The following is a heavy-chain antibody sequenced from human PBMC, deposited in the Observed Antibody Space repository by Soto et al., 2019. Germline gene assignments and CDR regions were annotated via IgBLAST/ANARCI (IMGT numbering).Heavy chain of an antibody. J-gene: IGHJ6*03. Sequence: LRLSCAASGFTFNIYAMNWVRQTPGKGLEWVSVISAGGGNIYYADSVKGRFTISRDNSKNTLYLQMNSLRAEDTALYYCAKSGSYYYYYMDVWGKGTTVTVSS. V-gene: IGHV3-23*01. CDR1: GFTFNIYA. CDR3: AKSGSYYYYYMDV. CDR2: ISAGGGNI. D-gene: IGHD1-26*01.